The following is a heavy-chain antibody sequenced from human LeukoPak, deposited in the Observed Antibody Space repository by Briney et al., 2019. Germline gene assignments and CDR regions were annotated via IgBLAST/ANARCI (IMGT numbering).Heavy chain of an antibody. J-gene: IGHJ4*02. V-gene: IGHV1-18*01. CDR3: ARGDYGDYGKIDY. CDR1: GYTFTSYG. D-gene: IGHD4-17*01. CDR2: ISAYNGNT. Sequence: ASVKVSCKASGYTFTSYGISWVRQAPGQGLEWMGWISAYNGNTNYAQKLQGRVTMTRNTSISTAYMELSSLRSEDTAVYYCARGDYGDYGKIDYWGQGTLVTVSS.